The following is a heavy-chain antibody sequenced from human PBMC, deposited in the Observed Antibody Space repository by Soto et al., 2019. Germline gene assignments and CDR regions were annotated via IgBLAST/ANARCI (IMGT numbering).Heavy chain of an antibody. CDR3: ARDPVGVTHFDF. D-gene: IGHD1-26*01. CDR2: IWYSGRT. Sequence: SETLSLTCSVSGGSISTHYWNWIRQPPGKGLEWIGYIWYSGRTNYRSSLRSRVSISLDTSKNQFSLRMTSVTAADTAVYYCARDPVGVTHFDFCGQGALVTVSS. V-gene: IGHV4-59*11. J-gene: IGHJ4*02. CDR1: GGSISTHY.